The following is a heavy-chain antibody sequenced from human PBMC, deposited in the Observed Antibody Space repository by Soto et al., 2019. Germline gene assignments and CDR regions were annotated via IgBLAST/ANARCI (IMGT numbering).Heavy chain of an antibody. Sequence: QEQLVQSGAEVKKPGSSVKVSCKASGGIFSSYAISWVRQAPGQGLEWMGGIIPIFGTANYAQKFQGRVTITADESTNTAYMDLSSLRSDDTAVYFCARPMVSVPLGGSYFYGVGLWGQGTTVTVSS. CDR2: IIPIFGTA. CDR1: GGIFSSYA. CDR3: ARPMVSVPLGGSYFYGVGL. V-gene: IGHV1-69*01. D-gene: IGHD2-8*01. J-gene: IGHJ6*02.